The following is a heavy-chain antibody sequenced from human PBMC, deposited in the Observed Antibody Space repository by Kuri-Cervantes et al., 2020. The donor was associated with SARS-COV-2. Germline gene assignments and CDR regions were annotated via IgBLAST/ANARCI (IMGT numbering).Heavy chain of an antibody. J-gene: IGHJ4*02. CDR3: TRDLRDYSSGYSN. CDR1: GFTFSSYD. V-gene: IGHV3-13*01. CDR2: IGTAGDT. Sequence: GESLKISCAASGFTFSSYDMHWVRQATGKGLEWVSAIGTAGDTYYPGSVKGRFTISRENAKNSLYLQMNSLRAGDTAVYYCTRDLRDYSSGYSNWGQGTLVTVSS. D-gene: IGHD3-22*01.